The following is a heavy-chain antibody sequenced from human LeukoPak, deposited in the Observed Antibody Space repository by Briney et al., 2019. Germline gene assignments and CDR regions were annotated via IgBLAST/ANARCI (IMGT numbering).Heavy chain of an antibody. V-gene: IGHV1-69*01. CDR2: IIPIFGTA. J-gene: IGHJ4*02. CDR3: ARVVGEGLVYFDY. Sequence: VASVKVSCKASGGTFSSYAISWVRQAPGQGLEWMGGIIPIFGTANYAQKFQGRVTITADESTSTAYMELSSLRSEDTAVYYCARVVGEGLVYFDYWGQGTLVTVSS. D-gene: IGHD3-10*01. CDR1: GGTFSSYA.